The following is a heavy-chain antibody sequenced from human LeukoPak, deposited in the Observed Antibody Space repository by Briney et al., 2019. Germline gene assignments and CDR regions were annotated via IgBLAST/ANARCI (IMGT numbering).Heavy chain of an antibody. Sequence: GGSLRLSCAASGFTFSTYSINWVRQAPGKGLEWVSYISRSSSTIYYADSVKGRFTISRDNAKNSLYLQMNSLRDEDTAVYYCARAASSITIFGVVTGPFDYWGQGTLVTVSS. CDR2: ISRSSSTI. J-gene: IGHJ4*02. CDR3: ARAASSITIFGVVTGPFDY. CDR1: GFTFSTYS. V-gene: IGHV3-48*02. D-gene: IGHD3-3*01.